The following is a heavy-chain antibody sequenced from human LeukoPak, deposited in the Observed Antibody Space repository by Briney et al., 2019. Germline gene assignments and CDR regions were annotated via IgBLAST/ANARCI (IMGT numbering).Heavy chain of an antibody. D-gene: IGHD4-11*01. Sequence: PSETLSLTCTVSGYSNSSGYYWGWIRQPPGKGLEWIGSIYHSGSTYYNPSLKSRVTISVDTSKNQFSLKLSSVTAADTAVYYCARVQGPIDYWGQGTLVTVSS. CDR1: GYSNSSGYY. V-gene: IGHV4-38-2*02. CDR3: ARVQGPIDY. J-gene: IGHJ4*02. CDR2: IYHSGST.